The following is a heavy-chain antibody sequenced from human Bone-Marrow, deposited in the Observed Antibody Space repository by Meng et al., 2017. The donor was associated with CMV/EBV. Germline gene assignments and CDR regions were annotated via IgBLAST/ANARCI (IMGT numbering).Heavy chain of an antibody. CDR1: GYTFTNYY. CDR3: ARGSWDSYDILTDSGAIEI. Sequence: SAKVSCKGSGYTFTNYYMHWVRQAPGQGREWMGIINPSYGSTSYAQKFHGRVTMTRDTATSTVYMELSSLRSEDTAGYYCARGSWDSYDILTDSGAIEIWGQGTMVTVSS. J-gene: IGHJ3*02. CDR2: INPSYGST. V-gene: IGHV1-46*01. D-gene: IGHD3-9*01.